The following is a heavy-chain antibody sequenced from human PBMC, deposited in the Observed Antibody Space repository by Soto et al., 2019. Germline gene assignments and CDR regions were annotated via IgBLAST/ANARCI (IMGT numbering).Heavy chain of an antibody. D-gene: IGHD6-13*01. CDR2: IWYDGSNK. J-gene: IGHJ3*02. CDR1: GFTFSSYG. V-gene: IGHV3-33*01. CDR3: ARVLWGSSHRDDAFDI. Sequence: PGGSLRLSCAASGFTFSSYGMHWVRQAPGKGLEWVAVIWYDGSNKYYADSVKGRFTISRDNSKNTLYLQMNSLRAEDTAVYYCARVLWGSSHRDDAFDIWGQGTMVTVSS.